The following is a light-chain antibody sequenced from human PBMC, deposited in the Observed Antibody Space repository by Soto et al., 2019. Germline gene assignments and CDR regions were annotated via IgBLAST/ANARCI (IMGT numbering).Light chain of an antibody. Sequence: VLTQPASVSGSPGQSINISCTGTSSDVGGYNYVSWYQHHPGKAPKLIIYDVSNRPSGVSNPFSGSKSGNTASLTISGLQPEDEADYYCSSYTTSNTRQIVFGTGTKVTVL. V-gene: IGLV2-14*03. CDR3: SSYTTSNTRQIV. CDR2: DVS. J-gene: IGLJ1*01. CDR1: SSDVGGYNY.